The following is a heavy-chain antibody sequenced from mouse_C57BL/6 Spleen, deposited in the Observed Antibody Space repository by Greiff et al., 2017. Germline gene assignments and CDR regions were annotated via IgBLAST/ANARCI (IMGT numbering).Heavy chain of an antibody. CDR3: ARDYYGRSYFDY. CDR1: GYTFTDYY. CDR2: IFPGSGST. J-gene: IGHJ2*01. V-gene: IGHV1-75*01. Sequence: QVQLQQSGPELVKPGASVKISCKASGYTFTDYYINWVKQRPGQGLEWIGWIFPGSGSTYYNEKFKGKATLTVDQSSSTAYMLLSSLTSEDSAVYFCARDYYGRSYFDYWGQGTTLTVSS. D-gene: IGHD1-1*01.